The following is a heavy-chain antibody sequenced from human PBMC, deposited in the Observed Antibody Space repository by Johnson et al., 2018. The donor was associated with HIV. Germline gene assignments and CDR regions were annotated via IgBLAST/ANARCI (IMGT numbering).Heavy chain of an antibody. D-gene: IGHD6-13*01. V-gene: IGHV3-30*04. J-gene: IGHJ3*02. CDR3: AKESGIAAAWTKDPLLDDAFDI. CDR1: RFTFSSYA. Sequence: VQLVESGGGVVQPGRSLRLSCAASRFTFSSYAIHWVRQAPGEGLAWVAVISYDGSNKYYADSVKGRFPISRDNSQNTLYLQMNSLRAEDTAVYYCAKESGIAAAWTKDPLLDDAFDIWGQGTMVTVSS. CDR2: ISYDGSNK.